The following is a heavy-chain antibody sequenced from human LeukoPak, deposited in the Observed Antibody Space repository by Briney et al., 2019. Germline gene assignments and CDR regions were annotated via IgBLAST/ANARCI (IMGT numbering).Heavy chain of an antibody. CDR1: GGSISSYY. V-gene: IGHV4-34*01. CDR2: INHSGST. Sequence: SSETLSLTCTVSGGSISSYYWSWIRQPPGKGLEWIGEINHSGSTNYNPSLKSRVTISVDTSKNQFSLKLSSVTAADTAVYYCARGVLYIGSVWGSYRYPKFDYWGQGTLVTVSS. D-gene: IGHD3-16*02. J-gene: IGHJ4*02. CDR3: ARGVLYIGSVWGSYRYPKFDY.